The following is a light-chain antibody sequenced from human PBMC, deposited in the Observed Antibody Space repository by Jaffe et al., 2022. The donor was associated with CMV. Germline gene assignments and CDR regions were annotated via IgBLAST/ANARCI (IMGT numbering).Light chain of an antibody. V-gene: IGLV3-25*03. CDR3: QSADSGLKV. Sequence: SYELTQPPSVSVSPGQTARITCSGDALPKQYAYWYQQKPGQAPVLVIYKDSERPSGIPERFSGSSSGTTVTLTISGVQAEDEADYYCQSADSGLKVFGGGTKLTVL. J-gene: IGLJ2*01. CDR2: KDS. CDR1: ALPKQY.